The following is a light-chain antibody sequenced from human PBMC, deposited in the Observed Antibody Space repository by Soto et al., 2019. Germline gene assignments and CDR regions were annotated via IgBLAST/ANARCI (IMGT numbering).Light chain of an antibody. J-gene: IGKJ5*01. Sequence: EIVLTQSPVTLSLSPGERATLSCRASQGLYNYLAWYQQKPGQTPRLLIYDASTRATGIPARFSGDWSGTDFTLTIDTLEPEDFAVYYCQQRISWPITFGQGTRLEIK. CDR3: QQRISWPIT. CDR1: QGLYNY. CDR2: DAS. V-gene: IGKV3-11*01.